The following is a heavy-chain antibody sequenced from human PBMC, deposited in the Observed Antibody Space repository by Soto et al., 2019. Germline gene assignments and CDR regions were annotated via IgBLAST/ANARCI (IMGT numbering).Heavy chain of an antibody. CDR2: INSDGSST. CDR1: GFTFSSYW. Sequence: GGSLRLSCAASGFTFSSYWMHWVRQAPGKGLVWVSRINSDGSSTSYADSVKGRFTISRDNAKNTLYLQMNSLRAEDTAVYYCARDPHGSAVRDYYYYYMDVWGKGTTVTVSS. J-gene: IGHJ6*03. D-gene: IGHD2-8*01. V-gene: IGHV3-74*01. CDR3: ARDPHGSAVRDYYYYYMDV.